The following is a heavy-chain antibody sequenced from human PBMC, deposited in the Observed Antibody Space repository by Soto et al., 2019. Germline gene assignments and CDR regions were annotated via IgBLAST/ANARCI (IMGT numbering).Heavy chain of an antibody. CDR3: ARGGYDMDV. J-gene: IGHJ6*02. CDR1: GDSGSSNRAA. Sequence: SQTLSLTCVISGDSGSSNRAAWSWIRQSPSRGLEWLGKTYYRSKWHNDYAVSVKSRITINPDTSKNQFSLQLNSVIPEDTAVYYCARGGYDMDVWGQGTTVTVSS. CDR2: TYYRSKWHN. V-gene: IGHV6-1*01. D-gene: IGHD3-16*01.